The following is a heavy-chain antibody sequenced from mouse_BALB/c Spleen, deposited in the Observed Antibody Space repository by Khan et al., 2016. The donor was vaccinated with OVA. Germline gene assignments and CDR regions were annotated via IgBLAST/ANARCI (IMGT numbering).Heavy chain of an antibody. CDR3: ARAGRWFPY. J-gene: IGHJ3*01. CDR1: DYSITSGYN. CDR2: MYYSGST. Sequence: DVQLQESGPDLVKPSQSLSLTCTVTDYSITSGYNWHWIRQFPGNILEWMGYMYYSGSTNYNPSLESRISITRDTSKTQFFLQLHSVTTEDTATYYCARAGRWFPYWGQGTLVTVSA. V-gene: IGHV3-1*02.